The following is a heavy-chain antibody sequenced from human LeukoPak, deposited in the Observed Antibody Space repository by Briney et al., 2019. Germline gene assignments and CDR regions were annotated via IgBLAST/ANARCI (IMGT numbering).Heavy chain of an antibody. V-gene: IGHV4-59*01. CDR2: IYYSGST. CDR3: ARSSGSHDAFDI. Sequence: SETLSLTCTVPGGSISSYYWSWIRQPPGKGLEWIGYIYYSGSTNYNPSLKSRVTISVDTSKNQFSLKLSSVTAADTAVYYCARSSGSHDAFDIWGQGTMVTVSS. D-gene: IGHD6-19*01. J-gene: IGHJ3*02. CDR1: GGSISSYY.